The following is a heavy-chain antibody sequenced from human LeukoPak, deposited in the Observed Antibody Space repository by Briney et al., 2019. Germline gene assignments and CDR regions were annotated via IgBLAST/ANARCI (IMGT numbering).Heavy chain of an antibody. V-gene: IGHV3-30*03. Sequence: PGGSLRLSCAASGFTFSSYGMHWVRQAPGKGLEWVAVISYDGSNKYYADSVKGRFTISRDNSKNTLYLQMNSLRAEDTAVYYCATERGSGSNYYYGMDVWGQGTTVTVSS. CDR3: ATERGSGSNYYYGMDV. CDR1: GFTFSSYG. D-gene: IGHD3-10*01. CDR2: ISYDGSNK. J-gene: IGHJ6*02.